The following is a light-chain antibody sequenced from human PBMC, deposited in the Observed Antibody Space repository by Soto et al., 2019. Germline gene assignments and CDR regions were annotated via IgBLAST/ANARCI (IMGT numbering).Light chain of an antibody. CDR1: QDISSY. Sequence: IQLTQSPSSLSASVGDRVTVTCRASQDISSYLAWYQQKPGKAPKLLIYATSTLQSGVPSRFSGSGSGTEFTLTISSLQSEDFAVYYCQQYNNWPLTFGGGTKVDIK. J-gene: IGKJ4*01. V-gene: IGKV1-9*01. CDR3: QQYNNWPLT. CDR2: ATS.